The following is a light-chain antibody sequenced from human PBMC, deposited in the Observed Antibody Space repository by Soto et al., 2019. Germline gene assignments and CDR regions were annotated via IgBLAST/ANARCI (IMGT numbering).Light chain of an antibody. Sequence: EIILTQSPATLSVSPGERATLSCRASQSVNSNLAWYQQKPGQAPRLLIYGASTRATGIPARFSGSGSGTAFTLTISSLQSEDVVIYYCQQYNNWPPGTFGQGTKVEIK. CDR2: GAS. CDR3: QQYNNWPPGT. J-gene: IGKJ1*01. V-gene: IGKV3-15*01. CDR1: QSVNSN.